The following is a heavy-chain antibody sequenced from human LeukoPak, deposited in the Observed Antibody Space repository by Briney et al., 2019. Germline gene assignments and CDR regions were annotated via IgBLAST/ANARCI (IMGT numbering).Heavy chain of an antibody. D-gene: IGHD3-10*01. Sequence: GGTLRLSCAASGFTFSSYGMSWVRQAPGKGLEWVANIKQDGSEKYYVDSVKGRFTISRDNAKNSLYLQMDSLRAEDTAVYYCASSLTMVRGDYWGQGTLVTVSS. V-gene: IGHV3-7*01. CDR1: GFTFSSYG. CDR3: ASSLTMVRGDY. J-gene: IGHJ4*02. CDR2: IKQDGSEK.